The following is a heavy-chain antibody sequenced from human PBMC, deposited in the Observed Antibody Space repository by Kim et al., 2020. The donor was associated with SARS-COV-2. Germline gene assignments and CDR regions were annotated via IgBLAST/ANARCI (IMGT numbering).Heavy chain of an antibody. CDR1: GYTFTGYY. V-gene: IGHV1-2*06. CDR3: ARVDPIFGVLSEKDAFDI. Sequence: ASVKVSCKASGYTFTGYYMHWVRQAPGQGLEWMGRINPNSGGTNYAQKFQGRVTMTRDTSISTAYMELSRLRSDDTAVYYCARVDPIFGVLSEKDAFDIWGQGTMVTVSS. J-gene: IGHJ3*02. D-gene: IGHD3-3*01. CDR2: INPNSGGT.